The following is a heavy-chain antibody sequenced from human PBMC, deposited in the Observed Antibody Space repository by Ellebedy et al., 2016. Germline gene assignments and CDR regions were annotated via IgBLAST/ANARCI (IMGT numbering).Heavy chain of an antibody. Sequence: ASVKVSXKASGYTFTGHYIHWVRQAPGQGLEWMGRINANSGASNYAQRFQDRVTMTRDTSISTAYMELSSLKSDDTAVYYCTRTWIQLWTPDFDYWGQGILVTVSS. D-gene: IGHD5-18*01. CDR2: INANSGAS. CDR3: TRTWIQLWTPDFDY. J-gene: IGHJ4*02. V-gene: IGHV1-2*02. CDR1: GYTFTGHY.